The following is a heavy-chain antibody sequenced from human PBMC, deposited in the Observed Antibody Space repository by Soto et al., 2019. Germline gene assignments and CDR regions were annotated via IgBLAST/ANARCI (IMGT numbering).Heavy chain of an antibody. CDR1: GFTFSSYA. CDR3: AKDLGPGYSSGWSHYYYGMDV. D-gene: IGHD6-19*01. J-gene: IGHJ6*02. V-gene: IGHV3-23*01. Sequence: PGGSLRLSCAASGFTFSSYAMSWVRQAPGKGLEWVSTISGSGGSTYYADSVKGRFTISRDNSKNTLYLRRNSLRVEDTAVYFCAKDLGPGYSSGWSHYYYGMDVWGQGTTVTVSS. CDR2: ISGSGGST.